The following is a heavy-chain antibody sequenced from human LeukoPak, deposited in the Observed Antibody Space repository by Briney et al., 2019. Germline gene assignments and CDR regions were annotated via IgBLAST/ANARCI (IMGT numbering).Heavy chain of an antibody. D-gene: IGHD3-10*01. J-gene: IGHJ4*02. CDR3: VRRPVIFVGSGSPFDS. CDR2: IFHSGST. Sequence: PSETLSLTCTVSGDSFTAYYWNWIRQPPGTGPEWLGHIFHSGSTSYNPTLKGRVTMSIDASKNQFSLSLRSVTAADTAVYYCVRRPVIFVGSGSPFDSWGQGTLVSVSS. V-gene: IGHV4-59*08. CDR1: GDSFTAYY.